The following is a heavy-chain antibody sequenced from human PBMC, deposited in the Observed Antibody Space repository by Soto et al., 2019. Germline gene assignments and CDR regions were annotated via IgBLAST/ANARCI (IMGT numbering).Heavy chain of an antibody. V-gene: IGHV4-34*01. CDR3: ARGGGGRFDY. D-gene: IGHD3-16*01. J-gene: IGHJ4*02. CDR1: GGSFSGYY. CDR2: INHSGST. Sequence: QVQLQQWGAGLLKPSETLSLTCAVYGGSFSGYYWSWIRQPPGKGLEWIGEINHSGSTNYNPSLKSRVTRSVDTSKNQFSLKLSSVTAADTAVYYCARGGGGRFDYWGQGTLVTVSS.